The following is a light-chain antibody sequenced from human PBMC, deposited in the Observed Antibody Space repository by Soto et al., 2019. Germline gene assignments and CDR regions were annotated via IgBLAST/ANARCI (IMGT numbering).Light chain of an antibody. Sequence: DIVMTQSPATLSVSPGERVPLSCRASQSVSNKLGWYQHKPGQAPRLLIYDTSTRAAGTPARFTGSGSGTDFTLTISSLQSEDFAVYYCQQYNTWRSISFGQGTRLEIK. CDR3: QQYNTWRSIS. CDR1: QSVSNK. CDR2: DTS. V-gene: IGKV3-15*01. J-gene: IGKJ5*01.